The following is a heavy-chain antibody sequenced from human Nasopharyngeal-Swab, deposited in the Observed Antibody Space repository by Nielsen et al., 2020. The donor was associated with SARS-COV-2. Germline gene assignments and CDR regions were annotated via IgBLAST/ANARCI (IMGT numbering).Heavy chain of an antibody. D-gene: IGHD2-2*01. CDR3: ARGLSGVVPAPILGLGPFYSYYYMDV. V-gene: IGHV4-34*01. J-gene: IGHJ6*03. CDR1: GGSFSGYY. CDR2: INHSGST. Sequence: SETLSLTCAVSGGSFSGYYWGWIRRPPGKGLEWIGEINHSGSTNYNPSLKSRDTISLDTSKNHFSLKLRSVTAADTAVYYCARGLSGVVPAPILGLGPFYSYYYMDVWGKGTTVTVSS.